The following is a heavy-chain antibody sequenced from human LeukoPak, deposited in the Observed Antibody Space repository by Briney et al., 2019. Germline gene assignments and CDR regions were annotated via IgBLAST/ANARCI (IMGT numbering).Heavy chain of an antibody. V-gene: IGHV3-9*01. CDR2: ISWNSGSI. D-gene: IGHD5-12*01. CDR1: GFTFDDYA. CDR3: AKEGYSGYDSLDY. Sequence: GGSLRLSCAASGFTFDDYAMHWVRQAPGKGLEWVSGISWNSGSIGYADSVKGRFTISRDNAKNSLYLQMNSLRAEDTALYYCAKEGYSGYDSLDYWGQGTLVTVSS. J-gene: IGHJ4*02.